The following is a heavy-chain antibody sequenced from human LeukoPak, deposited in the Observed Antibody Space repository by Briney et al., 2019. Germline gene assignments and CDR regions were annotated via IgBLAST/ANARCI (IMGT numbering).Heavy chain of an antibody. CDR1: GGSISSYY. V-gene: IGHV4-59*01. D-gene: IGHD3-22*01. J-gene: IGHJ4*02. CDR3: ARDRSTGYYDSSGYGI. CDR2: IYYSGST. Sequence: PSETLSLTCTVSGGSISSYYWSWIRQPPGKGLEWIGYIYYSGSTNYNPSLKSRVTISVDTSKNQFSLKLSSVTAADTAVYYCARDRSTGYYDSSGYGIWGQGTLVTVSS.